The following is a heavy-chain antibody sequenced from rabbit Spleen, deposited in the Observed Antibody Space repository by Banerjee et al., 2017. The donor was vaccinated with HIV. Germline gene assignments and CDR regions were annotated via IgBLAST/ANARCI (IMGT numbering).Heavy chain of an antibody. V-gene: IGHV1S40*01. Sequence: QSLEESGGGLVKPGASLTLTCKASRFDLSTYYYMCWVRQAPGKGLEWIACIYISGDDWTYYARWAKGLFTISKASSTTVTLQMTSLTGADTATYFCARAYADYGDFGYGTFHPWGPGTLVTVS. CDR1: RFDLSTYYY. J-gene: IGHJ2*01. CDR3: ARAYADYGDFGYGTFHP. D-gene: IGHD2-1*01. CDR2: IYISGDDWT.